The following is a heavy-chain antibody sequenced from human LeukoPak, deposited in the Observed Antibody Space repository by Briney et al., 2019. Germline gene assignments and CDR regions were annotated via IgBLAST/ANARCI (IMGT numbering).Heavy chain of an antibody. J-gene: IGHJ6*02. Sequence: GGSLRLSCAASGFTFSDYDMHWARQVTGRGLEWVSAIGIGGDTYYPGSVKGRFTISRENAKNFVYLQMNSLGAGDTAVYYCVRGRSSDPNHHYNMDVWGPGTTVTVSS. V-gene: IGHV3-13*01. CDR3: VRGRSSDPNHHYNMDV. CDR1: GFTFSDYD. CDR2: IGIGGDT. D-gene: IGHD1-14*01.